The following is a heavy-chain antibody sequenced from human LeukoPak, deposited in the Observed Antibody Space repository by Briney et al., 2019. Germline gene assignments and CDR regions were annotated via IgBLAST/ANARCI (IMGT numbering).Heavy chain of an antibody. CDR3: ATVRLGELSSFDY. CDR1: GSSISSGGYY. D-gene: IGHD3-16*02. V-gene: IGHV4-31*03. CDR2: IYYSGST. Sequence: SQTLSLTCTVSGSSISSGGYYWSWIRQHPGKGLEWIGYIYYSGSTYYNPSLKSRVTISVDTSKNQFSLKLSSVTAADTAVYYCATVRLGELSSFDYWGQGTLSPSPQ. J-gene: IGHJ4*02.